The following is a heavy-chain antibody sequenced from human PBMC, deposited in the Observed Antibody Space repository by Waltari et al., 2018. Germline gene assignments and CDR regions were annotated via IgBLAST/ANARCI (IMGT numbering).Heavy chain of an antibody. CDR2: INPRGDGP. V-gene: IGHV1-46*01. CDR1: GDTFARSF. Sequence: QVQLVQSGAEMKKPGASVKISCKASGDTFARSFMHWVRQAPGQGLEWMGTINPRGDGPNYAQKFQGRVTMTRDTSTSTVYMQLSSLSSEDTAIYYCARDKVGTSAYLDYWGQGTLVTVSS. D-gene: IGHD3-22*01. J-gene: IGHJ4*01. CDR3: ARDKVGTSAYLDY.